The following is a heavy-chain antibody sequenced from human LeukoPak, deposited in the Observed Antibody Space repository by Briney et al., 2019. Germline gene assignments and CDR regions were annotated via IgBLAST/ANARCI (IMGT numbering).Heavy chain of an antibody. V-gene: IGHV4-38-2*01. CDR1: GYSISSGYY. J-gene: IGHJ6*03. CDR2: IYHSGST. Sequence: SETLSLTCAVSGYSISSGYYWGWIRQPPGKGLEWIGSIYHSGSTYYNPSLKSRVTISVDTSKNQFSLKLSSVTAADTAVYYCARDMDVWGKGTTVTVSS. CDR3: ARDMDV.